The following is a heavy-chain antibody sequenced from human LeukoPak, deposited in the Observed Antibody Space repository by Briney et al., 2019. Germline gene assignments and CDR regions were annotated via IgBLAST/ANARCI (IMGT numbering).Heavy chain of an antibody. Sequence: GGSLRLSCAASGFTFSSYAMHWVRQAPGKGLEWVAVVSYDGSNKYYADSVKGRFTISRDNSKNTLYLQMNSLRAEDTAVYYCARAGYCSGGSCYRRTRYYGMDVWGQGTTVTVSS. CDR1: GFTFSSYA. D-gene: IGHD2-15*01. CDR2: VSYDGSNK. V-gene: IGHV3-30-3*01. J-gene: IGHJ6*02. CDR3: ARAGYCSGGSCYRRTRYYGMDV.